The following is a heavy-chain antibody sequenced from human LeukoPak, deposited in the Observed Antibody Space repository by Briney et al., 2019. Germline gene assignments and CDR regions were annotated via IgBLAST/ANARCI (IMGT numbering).Heavy chain of an antibody. CDR1: GGTFSSYD. J-gene: IGHJ6*03. V-gene: IGHV1-69*01. Sequence: SVKLSCKASGGTFSSYDISWVRQAPGQGLEWMGGIIPIFGTANYAQKFQGRVTITADESTRTAAMELSSLRSEDTAVYYCARGEVRQDYYYYYMDVWGKGTTVTVSS. CDR3: ARGEVRQDYYYYYMDV. CDR2: IIPIFGTA. D-gene: IGHD1-26*01.